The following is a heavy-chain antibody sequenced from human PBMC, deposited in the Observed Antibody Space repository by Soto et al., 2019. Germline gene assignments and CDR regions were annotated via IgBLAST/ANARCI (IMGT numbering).Heavy chain of an antibody. CDR3: ARDDYDYIWGSYPLNAFAI. J-gene: IGHJ3*02. Sequence: ASVKVSCKASGYTFTSYYMHWVRQPPGQGLEWMGIINPSGGSTSYAQKFQGRVTMTRDTSTSTVYMELSSLRSEDTAVYYCARDDYDYIWGSYPLNAFAIWGQGTMVTVSS. CDR2: INPSGGST. V-gene: IGHV1-46*03. CDR1: GYTFTSYY. D-gene: IGHD3-16*02.